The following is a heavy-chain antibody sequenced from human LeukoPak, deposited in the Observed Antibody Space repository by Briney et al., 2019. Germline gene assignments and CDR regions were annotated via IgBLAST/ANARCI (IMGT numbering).Heavy chain of an antibody. CDR2: FHYSGNT. Sequence: SETLSLTCTVSAGSISRYYWSWIRQPPGKGLEWIGYFHYSGNTNYNPSLSSRVTMSVDTSKNQLSLRLNSVTAADTAVYYCARRATALDYWGQGTLVTVSS. V-gene: IGHV4-59*08. D-gene: IGHD6-13*01. CDR3: ARRATALDY. J-gene: IGHJ4*02. CDR1: AGSISRYY.